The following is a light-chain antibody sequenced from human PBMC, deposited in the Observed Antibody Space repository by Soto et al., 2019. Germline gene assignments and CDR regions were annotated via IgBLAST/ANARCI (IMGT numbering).Light chain of an antibody. CDR1: QSVTSSY. Sequence: EIVLTQSPGSLSLSPGAGATLSCRGSQSVTSSYLAWYQQKPGQAPRLLIYGASSRATGIPDRFSGSGSGTGFTLTINRLEPEDFAVYYCQQYGSSPNTFGQGTRLEI. J-gene: IGKJ5*01. CDR3: QQYGSSPNT. V-gene: IGKV3-20*01. CDR2: GAS.